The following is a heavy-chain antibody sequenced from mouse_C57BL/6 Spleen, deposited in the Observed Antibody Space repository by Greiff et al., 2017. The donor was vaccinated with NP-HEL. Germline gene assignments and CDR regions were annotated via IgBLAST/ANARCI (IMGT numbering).Heavy chain of an antibody. J-gene: IGHJ2*01. CDR2: IYPGDGDT. V-gene: IGHV1-82*01. CDR3: ARKRLLPFDY. D-gene: IGHD2-3*01. CDR1: GYAFSSSW. Sequence: VQVVESGPELVKPGASVKISCKASGYAFSSSWMNWVKQRPGKGLEWIGRIYPGDGDTNYNGKFKGKATLTADISSSTAYMQLSSLTSEDSAVYFCARKRLLPFDYWGQGTTLTVSS.